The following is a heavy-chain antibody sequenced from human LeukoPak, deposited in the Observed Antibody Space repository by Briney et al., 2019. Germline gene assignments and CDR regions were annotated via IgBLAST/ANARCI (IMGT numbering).Heavy chain of an antibody. D-gene: IGHD3-22*01. CDR2: FDPEDDPEDGET. V-gene: IGHV1-24*01. Sequence: GASVKVSCKVSGYTLSEISTHWVRQAPGKGLEWMGGFDPEDDPEDGETIYAQKFQGRVTMTEDTSTDTAYMELSSLRSEDTAVYYCATAPSSYYPYFDYWGQGTLVTVSS. CDR3: ATAPSSYYPYFDY. J-gene: IGHJ4*02. CDR1: GYTLSEIS.